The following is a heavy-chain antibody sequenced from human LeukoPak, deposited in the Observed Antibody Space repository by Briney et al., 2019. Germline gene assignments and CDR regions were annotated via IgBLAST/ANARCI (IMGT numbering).Heavy chain of an antibody. CDR2: IYPGDSDP. Sequence: GQSLNIYSQGSGYTFTTYWIGWVRQMPGKGLEWMGIIYPGDSDPRYSPSFQGQVTISADKSISTAYLQWSSLKGSDSAMYYCVRHGLGSSWFGFYHCGEGRLVGVSS. D-gene: IGHD6-13*01. CDR1: GYTFTTYW. V-gene: IGHV5-51*01. J-gene: IGHJ4*02. CDR3: VRHGLGSSWFGFYH.